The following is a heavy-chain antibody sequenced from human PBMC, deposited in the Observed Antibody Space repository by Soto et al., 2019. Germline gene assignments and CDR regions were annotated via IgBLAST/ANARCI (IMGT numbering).Heavy chain of an antibody. Sequence: PGGSLRLSCAASGFTFSSYEMNWVRQAPGKGLEWVSYISSSGSTIYYADSVKGRFTISRDNAKNSLYLQMNSLRAEDTAVYYCARRSGVTATFYYYYYGMDVWGQGTTVTVSS. D-gene: IGHD2-21*02. V-gene: IGHV3-48*03. CDR3: ARRSGVTATFYYYYYGMDV. CDR1: GFTFSSYE. J-gene: IGHJ6*02. CDR2: ISSSGSTI.